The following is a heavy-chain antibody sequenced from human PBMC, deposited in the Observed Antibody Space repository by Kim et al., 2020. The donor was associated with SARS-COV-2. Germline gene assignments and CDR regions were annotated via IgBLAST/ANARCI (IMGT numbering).Heavy chain of an antibody. CDR2: IGAYNGMS. CDR3: ARGGRGDHFYNGMDV. J-gene: IGHJ6*02. CDR1: GYTFAAYG. V-gene: IGHV1-18*01. Sequence: ASVKVSCKASGYTFAAYGISWVRHSRGQGLQWMGGIGAYNGMSDYGQTFHDRITMTTDISSSTAYLEVRSLRSDDTAIYFCARGGRGDHFYNGMDVWGQGTAVIVSS. D-gene: IGHD2-21*02.